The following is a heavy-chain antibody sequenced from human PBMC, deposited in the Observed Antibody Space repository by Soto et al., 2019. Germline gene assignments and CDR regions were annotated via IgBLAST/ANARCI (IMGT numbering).Heavy chain of an antibody. J-gene: IGHJ4*02. Sequence: QVQLQESGSGLVKPSQTLSLTCTVSGDSISSGGYSWSWIRQPPRQGLEWIGYIYHTGSTSYSPSIKSRVTMSVDKSKNQVSLSLNSVTAADTAIYYCARAHYGPSGYYFDSWGQGALFTASS. CDR3: ARAHYGPSGYYFDS. CDR1: GDSISSGGYS. D-gene: IGHD3-22*01. V-gene: IGHV4-30-2*01. CDR2: IYHTGST.